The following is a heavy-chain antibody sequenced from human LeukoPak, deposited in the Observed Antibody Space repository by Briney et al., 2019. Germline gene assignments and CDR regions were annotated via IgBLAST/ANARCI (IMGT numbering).Heavy chain of an antibody. J-gene: IGHJ4*02. V-gene: IGHV4-59*08. D-gene: IGHD3-10*01. CDR3: ARHSDYYGSGSYYRLDY. CDR1: GGSISSDY. CDR2: IYYRGST. Sequence: SETLSLTCTVPGGSISSDYWSWIRQPPGKGLEWIGYIYYRGSTNYDPSLKSRVTISVDTSKNQFSLKLSSVTAADTAVYYCARHSDYYGSGSYYRLDYWGQGTLVTVSS.